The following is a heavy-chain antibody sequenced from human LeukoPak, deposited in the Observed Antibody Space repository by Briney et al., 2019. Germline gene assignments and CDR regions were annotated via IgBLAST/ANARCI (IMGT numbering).Heavy chain of an antibody. Sequence: ASVKVSCKASGYTFNSFEINWVRQATGQGLEWMGWMNPNSGNTGYAQKFQGRVTITRKPSISTDYMELSSLRSEDTAVYYCAREANYYDSSGYPYDAFDIWGQGTMLTVSS. V-gene: IGHV1-8*01. D-gene: IGHD3-22*01. CDR3: AREANYYDSSGYPYDAFDI. J-gene: IGHJ3*02. CDR2: MNPNSGNT. CDR1: GYTFNSFE.